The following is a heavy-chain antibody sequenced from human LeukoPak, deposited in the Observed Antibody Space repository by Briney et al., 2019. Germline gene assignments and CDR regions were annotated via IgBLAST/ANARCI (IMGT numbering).Heavy chain of an antibody. J-gene: IGHJ5*02. CDR2: ISYDGSNK. CDR3: ARPKRGLRYNWNDDWFDP. V-gene: IGHV3-30-3*01. Sequence: PGGSLRLSCAASGFTFSSYAMHWVRQAPGKGLEWVAVISYDGSNKYYADSVKGRFTISRDNSKNTLYLQMNSLRAEDTAVYYCARPKRGLRYNWNDDWFDPWGQGTLVTVSS. D-gene: IGHD1-1*01. CDR1: GFTFSSYA.